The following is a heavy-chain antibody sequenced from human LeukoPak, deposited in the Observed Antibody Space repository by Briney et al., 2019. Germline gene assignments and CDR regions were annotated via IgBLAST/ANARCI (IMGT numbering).Heavy chain of an antibody. V-gene: IGHV1-2*02. CDR3: ARGLSSGYYVDY. CDR1: GYTSTGYY. J-gene: IGHJ4*02. Sequence: ASVKVSCKASGYTSTGYYMHWVRQAPGQGLEWMGWINPNSGGTNYAQKFQGRVTMTRDTSISTAYMELSRLRSDDTAVYYCARGLSSGYYVDYWGQGTLVTVSS. CDR2: INPNSGGT. D-gene: IGHD3-22*01.